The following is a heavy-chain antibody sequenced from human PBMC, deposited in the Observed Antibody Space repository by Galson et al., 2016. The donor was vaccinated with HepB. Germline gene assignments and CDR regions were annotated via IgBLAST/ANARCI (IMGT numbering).Heavy chain of an antibody. CDR3: ARKHVYDWGLDY. D-gene: IGHD3-9*01. V-gene: IGHV3-33*01. CDR2: IWQDGNNK. CDR1: AFTFSSYG. Sequence: SLRLSCAASAFTFSSYGMHWVRQAPGKGLEWVALIWQDGNNKYYADSVKGRFTISRDNSKNTLYLQMNSLRAEDTAVYYCARKHVYDWGLDYWGQGTLVTV. J-gene: IGHJ4*02.